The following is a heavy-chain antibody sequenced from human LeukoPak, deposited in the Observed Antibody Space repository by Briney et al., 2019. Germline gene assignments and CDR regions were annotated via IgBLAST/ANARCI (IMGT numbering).Heavy chain of an antibody. CDR1: GFTFSSYS. CDR3: AREKGPAAFDY. Sequence: PGGSLRLSCAASGFTFSSYSMNWVRQAPGKGLEWIGYIYYSGSTNYNPSLKSRVTISVDTSKNQFSLKLSSVTAADTAVYYCAREKGPAAFDYWGQGTLVTVSS. J-gene: IGHJ4*02. CDR2: IYYSGST. D-gene: IGHD2-15*01. V-gene: IGHV4-59*01.